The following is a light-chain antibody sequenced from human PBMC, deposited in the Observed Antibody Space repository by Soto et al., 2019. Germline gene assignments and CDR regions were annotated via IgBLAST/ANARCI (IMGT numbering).Light chain of an antibody. CDR2: DAS. J-gene: IGKJ1*01. CDR1: QSVSSY. Sequence: EIVLTQSPATLSLSPGGRATLSCRASQSVSSYFAWYQQKPGQAPRLLIYDASNRATGIPARFSGSGSGTDFTLTISSLEPEDFAVYYCQQRGNWPLTFGQGTKVDIK. CDR3: QQRGNWPLT. V-gene: IGKV3-11*01.